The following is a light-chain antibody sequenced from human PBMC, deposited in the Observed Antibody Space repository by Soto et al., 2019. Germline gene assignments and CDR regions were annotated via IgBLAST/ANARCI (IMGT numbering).Light chain of an antibody. CDR2: DVS. CDR1: SSDVGGYNY. V-gene: IGLV2-14*01. CDR3: SSYTSSYTLV. J-gene: IGLJ2*01. Sequence: QSVLTQPASVSGSPGQSITISCTGTSSDVGGYNYVSWYQQHPGKAPKLMIYDVSNRPSGVSNRFSGSKSGNTASLTISGLQAEDGADYYCSSYTSSYTLVFGGGTNVTVL.